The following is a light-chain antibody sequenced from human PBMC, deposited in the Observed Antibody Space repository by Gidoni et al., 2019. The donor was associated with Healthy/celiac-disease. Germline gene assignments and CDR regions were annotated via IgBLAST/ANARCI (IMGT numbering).Light chain of an antibody. Sequence: IVLTQSPGTLSLSPGERATLSCRASQSVSSSYLAWYQQKPGQAPRLLIYGASSRATGIPDRFSGRGSGTDFTLTISRLEPEDFAVYYCQQYGSSPPAFTFGPGTKVDIK. V-gene: IGKV3-20*01. CDR3: QQYGSSPPAFT. J-gene: IGKJ3*01. CDR1: QSVSSSY. CDR2: GAS.